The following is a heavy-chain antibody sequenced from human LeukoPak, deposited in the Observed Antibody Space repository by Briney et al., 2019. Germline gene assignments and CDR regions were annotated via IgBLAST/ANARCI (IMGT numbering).Heavy chain of an antibody. J-gene: IGHJ4*02. CDR3: TSGRVVGAIGY. Sequence: GGSVRLSCAASGFTFSGSAMHWVRQASGKGLEWVGRIRSKANSIATAYAASAKGRLTSYSEDSKKTAYLQMNSLKTEDTAVYYCTSGRVVGAIGYWDQGTLVTVSS. CDR1: GFTFSGSA. V-gene: IGHV3-73*01. D-gene: IGHD1-26*01. CDR2: IRSKANSIAT.